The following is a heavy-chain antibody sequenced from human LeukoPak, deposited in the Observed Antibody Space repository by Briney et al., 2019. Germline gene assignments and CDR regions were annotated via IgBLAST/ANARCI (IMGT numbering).Heavy chain of an antibody. J-gene: IGHJ4*02. Sequence: ASVKVSCKASGYTFTGYYMHWVRQAPGQGLEWMGWINPNSGGTNYAQKFQGRVTMTRDTSISTAYMELSRLRSDDTAVYYCARINPIVVVPAADPGWGQGTLVTVSS. CDR1: GYTFTGYY. D-gene: IGHD2-2*01. CDR3: ARINPIVVVPAADPG. V-gene: IGHV1-2*02. CDR2: INPNSGGT.